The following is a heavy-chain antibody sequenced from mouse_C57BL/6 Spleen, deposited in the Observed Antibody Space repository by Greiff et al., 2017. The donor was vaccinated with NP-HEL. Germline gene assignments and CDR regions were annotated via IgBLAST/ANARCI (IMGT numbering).Heavy chain of an antibody. CDR1: GFSLTSYG. Sequence: VQLQQSGPGLVQPSQSLSITCTVSGFSLTSYGVHWVRQSPGKGLEWLGVIWSGGSTDYNAAFISRLCISKDNSKSQVFFRMNSVQADDKDIYCCDRKEVYYGNWWFAYWGKGTLVTVSA. CDR3: DRKEVYYGNWWFAY. D-gene: IGHD2-1*01. V-gene: IGHV2-2*01. J-gene: IGHJ3*01. CDR2: IWSGGST.